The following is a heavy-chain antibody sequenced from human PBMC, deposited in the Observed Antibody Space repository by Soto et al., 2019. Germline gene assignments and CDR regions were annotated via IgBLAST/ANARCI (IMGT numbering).Heavy chain of an antibody. CDR2: IYYSGGT. V-gene: IGHV4-59*01. CDR3: ARVTTMVRGPEYYYYMDV. CDR1: GGSISSYY. J-gene: IGHJ6*03. D-gene: IGHD3-10*01. Sequence: SETLSLTCTVSGGSISSYYWSWIRQPPGKRLEWIGYIYYSGGTNYNPSLKSRVTISVDTSKNQFSLKLSSVTAADTAVYYCARVTTMVRGPEYYYYMDVWGKGTTVTVSS.